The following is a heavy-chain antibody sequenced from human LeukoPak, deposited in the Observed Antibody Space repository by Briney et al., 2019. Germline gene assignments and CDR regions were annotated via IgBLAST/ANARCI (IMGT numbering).Heavy chain of an antibody. CDR2: INPNSGGT. V-gene: IGHV1-2*02. J-gene: IGHJ5*02. D-gene: IGHD6-19*01. CDR1: GYTFTGNY. CDR3: AKDDPPGGTSGWYPFDP. Sequence: ASVKVSCKASGYTFTGNYIHWVRQAPGQGPEWMGWINPNSGGTKYAQKFQGRVTMTRDTSINTVYMELSSLTSDDTAVFHCAKDDPPGGTSGWYPFDPWGQGTLVTVSS.